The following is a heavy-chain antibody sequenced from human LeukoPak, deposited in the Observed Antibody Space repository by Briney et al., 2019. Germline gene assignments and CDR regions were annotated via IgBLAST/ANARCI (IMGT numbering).Heavy chain of an antibody. V-gene: IGHV5-51*01. J-gene: IGHJ3*02. CDR1: GYSFTNYW. CDR3: ARVRPQDGFDI. CDR2: VYPSDSDT. Sequence: GESLKISCKASGYSFTNYWIGWVRQMPGKGLEWMGIVYPSDSDTRYSPSFQGQVTISADKSISTAYLQWSSLKASDTAMYYCARVRPQDGFDIWGQGTMVTVSS.